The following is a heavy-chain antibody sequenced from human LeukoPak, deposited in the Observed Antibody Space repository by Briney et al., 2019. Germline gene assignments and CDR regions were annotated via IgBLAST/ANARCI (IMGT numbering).Heavy chain of an antibody. CDR1: GASIRSYY. Sequence: PSETLSLTCTVSGASIRSYYWSWIRQPPGKGLEWIGYIYHSGSTNYNSSLKSRVTISVDTSKNQFSLKLSSVTAADTAVYYCARAALKNRSAGNYYDSSGYGFDYWGQGTLVTVSS. CDR3: ARAALKNRSAGNYYDSSGYGFDY. V-gene: IGHV4-59*01. D-gene: IGHD3-22*01. CDR2: IYHSGST. J-gene: IGHJ4*02.